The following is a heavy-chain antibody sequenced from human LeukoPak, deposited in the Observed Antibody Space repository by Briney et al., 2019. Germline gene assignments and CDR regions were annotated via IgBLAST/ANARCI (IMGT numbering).Heavy chain of an antibody. CDR1: GFTFSTYA. Sequence: GGSLRLSCAATGFTFSTYAMSWVRQAPGKGLEFFSAISGTGTTYDADSVKGRFTISRDNSKNTLYLQMNSLRTEDTAVYYCASPPPGWYGTGAFDIWGQGTMVTVSS. V-gene: IGHV3-23*01. J-gene: IGHJ3*02. CDR2: ISGTGTT. CDR3: ASPPPGWYGTGAFDI. D-gene: IGHD6-19*01.